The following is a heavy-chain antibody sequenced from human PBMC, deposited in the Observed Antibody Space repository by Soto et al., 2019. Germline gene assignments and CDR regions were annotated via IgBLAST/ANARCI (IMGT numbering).Heavy chain of an antibody. D-gene: IGHD6-13*01. V-gene: IGHV4-59*01. CDR1: GGSISSYY. CDR2: IYYSGST. Sequence: SETLSLTCTVSGGSISSYYWSWIRQPPGKGLEWIGYIYYSGSTNYNPSLKSRVTISVDTSKNQFSLKLSSVTAADTAVYYCARDLGYGNWFDPWGQGTLVTVSS. J-gene: IGHJ5*02. CDR3: ARDLGYGNWFDP.